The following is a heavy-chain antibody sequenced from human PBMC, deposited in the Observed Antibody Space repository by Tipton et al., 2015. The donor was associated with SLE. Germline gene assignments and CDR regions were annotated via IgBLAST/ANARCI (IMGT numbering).Heavy chain of an antibody. CDR3: ARGKFTYDSTGLFDN. CDR2: IWYDGSNE. V-gene: IGHV3-33*01. Sequence: SLRLSCVASGFTFTYYGMHWARQAPGKGLEWVAGIWYDGSNEKYADSVKGRFIISRDNAENTLYLQMNSLRDDDTAVYYCARGKFTYDSTGLFDNWGQGTLVTVSS. D-gene: IGHD3-22*01. CDR1: GFTFTYYG. J-gene: IGHJ4*02.